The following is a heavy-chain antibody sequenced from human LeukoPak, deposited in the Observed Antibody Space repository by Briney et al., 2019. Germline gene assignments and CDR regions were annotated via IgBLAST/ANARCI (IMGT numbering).Heavy chain of an antibody. CDR1: GGSISSSSNY. J-gene: IGHJ4*02. CDR3: ARCGYYDFWSGYNPATFDY. D-gene: IGHD3-3*01. CDR2: IYYSGST. V-gene: IGHV4-39*01. Sequence: SETLSLTCTVSGGSISSSSNYWGWIRQPPGKGLEWIGSIYYSGSTYYNPSLESRVTISVDTSSNQFSLKLSSVTAADTAVYYCARCGYYDFWSGYNPATFDYWGQGTLVTVSS.